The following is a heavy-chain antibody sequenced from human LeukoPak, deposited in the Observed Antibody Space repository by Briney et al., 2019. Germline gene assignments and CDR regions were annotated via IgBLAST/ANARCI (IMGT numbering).Heavy chain of an antibody. V-gene: IGHV3-21*01. D-gene: IGHD3-9*01. CDR1: GFTFSNSA. CDR3: ARDPLRYLRVGHYDY. J-gene: IGHJ4*02. CDR2: IDYDSYHI. Sequence: PGGSLRLSCSASGFTFSNSAMNWVRRVPGKGLEWVSSIDYDSYHIYYAASVRGRFTISRDNARSSVYLQMNSLRVEDTAVYYCARDPLRYLRVGHYDYWGQGTLVAVSS.